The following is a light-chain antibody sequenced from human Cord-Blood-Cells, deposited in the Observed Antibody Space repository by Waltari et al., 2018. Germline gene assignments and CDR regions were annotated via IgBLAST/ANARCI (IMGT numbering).Light chain of an antibody. J-gene: IGLJ3*02. CDR2: DVS. Sequence: QPALTQPASVSGSPGQSITISCTGTSSDVGGYNYVAWHQQHPGKAPKLMSYDVSNRPSGVSNRFSGSKSGNTASLTISGLQAEDEAAYYCSSYTSSSTWVFGGGTKLTVL. V-gene: IGLV2-14*03. CDR1: SSDVGGYNY. CDR3: SSYTSSSTWV.